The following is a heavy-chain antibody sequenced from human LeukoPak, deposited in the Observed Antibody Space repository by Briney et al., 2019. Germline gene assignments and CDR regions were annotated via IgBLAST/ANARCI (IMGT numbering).Heavy chain of an antibody. CDR3: ARGGSYYYDSSGHYFDY. D-gene: IGHD3-22*01. V-gene: IGHV4-59*01. J-gene: IGHJ4*02. CDR1: GGSISSYY. Sequence: SETLSLTCTVSGGSISSYYWSWIRQPPGKGLEWVGYIYYSGSTNYNPSLKSRVTISVDTSKNQFSLKLSSVTAADTAVYYCARGGSYYYDSSGHYFDYWGQGTLVTVSS. CDR2: IYYSGST.